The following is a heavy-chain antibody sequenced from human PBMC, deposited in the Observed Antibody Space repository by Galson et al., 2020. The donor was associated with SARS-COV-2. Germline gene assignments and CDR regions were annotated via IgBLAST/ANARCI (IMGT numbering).Heavy chain of an antibody. D-gene: IGHD7-27*01. J-gene: IGHJ4*02. Sequence: SLKISCAASGFTFSSYAMHWVRQAPGKGLEWVSGISWNSGSIGYADSVKGRFTISRDNAKNSLYLQMNSLRAEDTALYYCAKVDSGAYWGQGTLVTVSS. CDR2: ISWNSGSI. CDR1: GFTFSSYA. V-gene: IGHV3-9*01. CDR3: AKVDSGAY.